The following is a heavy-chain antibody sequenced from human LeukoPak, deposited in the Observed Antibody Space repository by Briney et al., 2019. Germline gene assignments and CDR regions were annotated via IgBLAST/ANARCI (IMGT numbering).Heavy chain of an antibody. V-gene: IGHV4-34*01. CDR3: ARLVVGAMGGYYYYYYYMDV. CDR2: INHSGST. Sequence: SETLSLTCAVYGGSFSGYYWIWIRQPPGKGLEWIGEINHSGSTNYNPSLKGRVTILVDTSKNQFALNLSSVTAADTAIYYCARLVVGAMGGYYYYYYYMDVWGKGTTVTVSS. D-gene: IGHD1-26*01. CDR1: GGSFSGYY. J-gene: IGHJ6*03.